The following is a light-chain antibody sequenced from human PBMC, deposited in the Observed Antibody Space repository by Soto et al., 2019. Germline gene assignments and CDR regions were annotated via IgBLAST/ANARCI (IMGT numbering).Light chain of an antibody. Sequence: QSALTQPASVSGSPGQSITISCTGTSTDVGDSNHVSWYQHHPGKDPKLIIYEVSYRPSGVSNRFSGSKSAYTASLTISGLQAEDEADYYCNSQTTSGIRVFGTGTKVTVL. CDR3: NSQTTSGIRV. J-gene: IGLJ1*01. CDR2: EVS. CDR1: STDVGDSNH. V-gene: IGLV2-14*01.